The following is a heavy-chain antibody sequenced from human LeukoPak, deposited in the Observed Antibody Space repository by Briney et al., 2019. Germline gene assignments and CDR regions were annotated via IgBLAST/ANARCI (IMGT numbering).Heavy chain of an antibody. J-gene: IGHJ3*02. CDR2: INPNSGGT. CDR1: GYTFTGYY. D-gene: IGHD3-10*01. CDR3: ARRIYYGSGRAFDI. Sequence: ASVKVSCKASGYTFTGYYMHWVRQAPGQGLEWMGWINPNSGGTNYAQKFQGRVTMTRDTSISTAHMELSRLRSDDTAVYYCARRIYYGSGRAFDIWGQGTMVTVSS. V-gene: IGHV1-2*02.